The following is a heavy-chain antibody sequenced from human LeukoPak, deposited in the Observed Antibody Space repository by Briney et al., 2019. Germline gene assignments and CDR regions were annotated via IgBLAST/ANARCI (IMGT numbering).Heavy chain of an antibody. CDR2: IYYSGST. CDR3: AGYSYAKGYDY. CDR1: GGSISSHY. D-gene: IGHD5-18*01. Sequence: SETLSLTCTVSGGSISSHYWSWIRQPPGKGLEWIGYIYYSGSTNYNPSLKSRVTISVDTSKNRFSLKLSSVTAADTAVYYCAGYSYAKGYDYWGQGTLVTVSS. J-gene: IGHJ4*02. V-gene: IGHV4-59*11.